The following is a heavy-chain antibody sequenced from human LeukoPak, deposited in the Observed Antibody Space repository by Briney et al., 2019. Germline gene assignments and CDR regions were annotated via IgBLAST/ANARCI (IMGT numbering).Heavy chain of an antibody. V-gene: IGHV3-30*04. CDR2: ISYDGSNK. CDR1: GFTFSSYA. CDR3: ARDRRGSGDY. Sequence: GEALRLSCAASGFTFSSYAMHWVRQAPGKGLEWVAVISYDGSNKYYADSVKGRFTISRDNSKNTLYLQMNSLRAEDTAVYYCARDRRGSGDYWGQGTLVTVSS. D-gene: IGHD3-16*01. J-gene: IGHJ4*02.